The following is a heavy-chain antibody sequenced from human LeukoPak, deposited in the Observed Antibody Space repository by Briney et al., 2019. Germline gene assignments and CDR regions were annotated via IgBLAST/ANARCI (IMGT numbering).Heavy chain of an antibody. J-gene: IGHJ4*02. CDR3: ASFRDGYNYFDY. V-gene: IGHV1-69*11. D-gene: IGHD5-24*01. Sequence: SVKVSCKASGGTFSSYAISWVRQAPGQGLEWMGRIIPILGTANYAQKFQGRVTITTDESTSTAYMELSSLRSEDTAVYYCASFRDGYNYFDYWGQGTLVTVSS. CDR1: GGTFSSYA. CDR2: IIPILGTA.